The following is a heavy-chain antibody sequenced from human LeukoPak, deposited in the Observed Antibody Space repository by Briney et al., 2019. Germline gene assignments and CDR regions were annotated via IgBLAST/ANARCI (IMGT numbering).Heavy chain of an antibody. D-gene: IGHD2-2*01. V-gene: IGHV4-39*07. Sequence: SETLSLTCTVSGGSISSSSYYWGWIRQPPGKGLEWIGSIYYSGSTYYNPSLKSRVTISVDTSKNQFSLKLSSVTAADTAVYYCAREVRDYCSSTSCKDYYYYYMDVWGKGTTVTVSS. CDR1: GGSISSSSYY. J-gene: IGHJ6*03. CDR3: AREVRDYCSSTSCKDYYYYYMDV. CDR2: IYYSGST.